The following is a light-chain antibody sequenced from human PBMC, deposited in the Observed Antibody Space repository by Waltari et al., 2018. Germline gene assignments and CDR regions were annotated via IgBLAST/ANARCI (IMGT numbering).Light chain of an antibody. Sequence: EIVLTQSPATLSLSPGETATLPCRASQSVGTYLAWYQQKPGQAPRLLIYDASNRATGIPARFRGSGSGTDFTLTISSREAEDFAVYFCQQRSSWTPHTFGQGARLEIK. J-gene: IGKJ2*01. CDR1: QSVGTY. CDR3: QQRSSWTPHT. CDR2: DAS. V-gene: IGKV3-11*01.